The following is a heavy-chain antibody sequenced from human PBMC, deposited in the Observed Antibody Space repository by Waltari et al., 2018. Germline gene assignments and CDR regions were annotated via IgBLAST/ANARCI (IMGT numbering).Heavy chain of an antibody. CDR1: GGSFSGYY. CDR3: AREGYSYGYFRHAFDI. CDR2: INHSGST. Sequence: QVQLQQWGAGLLKPSETLSLTCAVYGGSFSGYYWSWIRQPPGKGLEWIGEINHSGSTNYNPSLKSRVTISVDTSKNQFSLKLSSVTAAETAVYYCAREGYSYGYFRHAFDIWGQGTMVTVSS. V-gene: IGHV4-34*01. J-gene: IGHJ3*02. D-gene: IGHD5-18*01.